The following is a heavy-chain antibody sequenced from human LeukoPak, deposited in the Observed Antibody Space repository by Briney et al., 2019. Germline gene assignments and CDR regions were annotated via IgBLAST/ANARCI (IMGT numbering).Heavy chain of an antibody. Sequence: PSETLSLTCSVSGGSISSSSYYWNWIRQPPGKGLEWVGSIYYSGTTYYNSSLKSRVTISIDTSKNRFSLKVSSVIAADTAMYYCARGGSRSYTSSTLDYWGQGTLVTVSS. D-gene: IGHD6-6*01. CDR3: ARGGSRSYTSSTLDY. V-gene: IGHV4-39*07. CDR1: GGSISSSSYY. J-gene: IGHJ4*02. CDR2: IYYSGTT.